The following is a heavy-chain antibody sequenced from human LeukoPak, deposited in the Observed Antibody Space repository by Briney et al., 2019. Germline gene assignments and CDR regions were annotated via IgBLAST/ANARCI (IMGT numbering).Heavy chain of an antibody. CDR2: ITRSGTTI. CDR3: ATPIRKSGDAFDI. V-gene: IGHV3-48*03. Sequence: KTGGSLRLSCAAPGFTFSTHEMNWVRQAPGKGLEWVSYITRSGTTIYYADSVKGRFTISRDNAKNSLYLQMNSLRAEDTAVYYCATPIRKSGDAFDIWGQGTMVTVSS. D-gene: IGHD5-24*01. CDR1: GFTFSTHE. J-gene: IGHJ3*02.